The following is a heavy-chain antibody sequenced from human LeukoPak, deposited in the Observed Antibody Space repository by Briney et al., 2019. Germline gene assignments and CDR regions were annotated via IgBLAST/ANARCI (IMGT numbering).Heavy chain of an antibody. V-gene: IGHV3-21*04. CDR2: ISSSSSYI. CDR3: ARVAYGGTDY. D-gene: IGHD4-23*01. J-gene: IGHJ4*02. CDR1: GFTFSSYS. Sequence: GGSLRLSCAASGFTFSSYSMTWVRQAPGKGLEWVSSISSSSSYIYYADSVKGRFTISRDNAKNSLCLQMNSLRYDDTAVYYCARVAYGGTDYWGQGTLVTVSS.